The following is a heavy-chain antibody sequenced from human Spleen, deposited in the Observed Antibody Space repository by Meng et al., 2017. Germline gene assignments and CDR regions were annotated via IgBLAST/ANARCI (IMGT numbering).Heavy chain of an antibody. J-gene: IGHJ5*02. D-gene: IGHD2-15*01. V-gene: IGHV3-74*01. CDR2: INSDGSST. Sequence: GGSLRLSCAASGFTFSSYAMHWVRQAPGKGLVWVSRINSDGSSTSYADSVKGRFTISRDNAKNTLYLQMNSLRAEDTAVYYCAREHRLSKEVYLVVVDTDGGANWFDPWGQGTLVTVSS. CDR3: AREHRLSKEVYLVVVDTDGGANWFDP. CDR1: GFTFSSYA.